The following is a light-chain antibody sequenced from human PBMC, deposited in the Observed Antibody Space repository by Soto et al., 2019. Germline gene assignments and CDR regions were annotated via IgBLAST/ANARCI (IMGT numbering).Light chain of an antibody. J-gene: IGKJ5*01. CDR2: AAS. Sequence: DLQLTQSPSFLSASVGDRVTITCRASQDINTYLAWYQQKPGKAPKLLIFAASNLQNGVPSRFSGSGSGTEFTVTITSLQPEDFATYYCQQRKSYPITFGQGTRLEIK. CDR1: QDINTY. CDR3: QQRKSYPIT. V-gene: IGKV1-9*01.